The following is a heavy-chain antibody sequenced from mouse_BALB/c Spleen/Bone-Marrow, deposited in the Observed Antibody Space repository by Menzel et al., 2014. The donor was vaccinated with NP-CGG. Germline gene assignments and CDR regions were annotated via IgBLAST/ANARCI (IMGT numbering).Heavy chain of an antibody. J-gene: IGHJ1*01. CDR2: ISDGGSYT. Sequence: EVKLVESGGGLVKPGGSLKLSCAASGFTFSDYYMYWVRQTPEKRLEWVATISDGGSYTYYPDSVKGRFTISRDNAKNNLYLQMTSLKSEDTAMYYRARDSYYYGSSYWYFDVWGAGTTVTVSS. CDR3: ARDSYYYGSSYWYFDV. D-gene: IGHD1-1*01. V-gene: IGHV5-4*02. CDR1: GFTFSDYY.